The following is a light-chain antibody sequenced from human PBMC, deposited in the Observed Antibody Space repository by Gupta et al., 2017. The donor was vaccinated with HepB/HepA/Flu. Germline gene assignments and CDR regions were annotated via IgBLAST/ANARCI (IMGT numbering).Light chain of an antibody. CDR3: QQSYSTPLT. Sequence: DIQMTQSPSSLSASVGDRVTITCRASQSISFFLNWYQHKPGKAPNLLIYGASNLQSGVPSRFSGSGSGTDFTLSISSLQPEDFATYYCQQSYSTPLTFGGGTXVEIK. V-gene: IGKV1-39*01. CDR1: QSISFF. CDR2: GAS. J-gene: IGKJ4*01.